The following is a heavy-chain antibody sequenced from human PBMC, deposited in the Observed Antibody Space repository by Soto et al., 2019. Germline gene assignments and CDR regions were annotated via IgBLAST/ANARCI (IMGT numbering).Heavy chain of an antibody. CDR2: INPMFGTT. CDR1: GYTFTSYY. V-gene: IGHV1-46*01. J-gene: IGHJ4*02. Sequence: ASVKVSCKASGYTFTSYYMHWVRQAPGQGLEWMGRINPMFGTTNYAQKFQGRVTITTDKSTSTAYMELSSLRSEDTAVYYCAREPNYFDYWGQGTLVTVSS. CDR3: AREPNYFDY.